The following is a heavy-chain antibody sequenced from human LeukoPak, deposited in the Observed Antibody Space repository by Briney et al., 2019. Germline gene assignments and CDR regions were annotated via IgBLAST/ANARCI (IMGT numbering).Heavy chain of an antibody. V-gene: IGHV3-74*01. D-gene: IGHD1-26*01. J-gene: IGHJ4*01. CDR3: ARGKSGSYGLEDY. CDR2: IKTDGSST. CDR1: GFTFSSHY. Sequence: GGSLRLSCAASGFTFSSHYMQWVRQAPGKGLVWVSGIKTDGSSTRYADSVRGRFTISRDNAKNTLYLQMNSLRAEDTAVYYCARGKSGSYGLEDYLGHGTLVTVSS.